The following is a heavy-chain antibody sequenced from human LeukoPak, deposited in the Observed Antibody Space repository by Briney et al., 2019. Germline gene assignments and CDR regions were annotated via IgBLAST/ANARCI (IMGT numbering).Heavy chain of an antibody. Sequence: GGSLRLSCAGSGXTFSTYDMHWVRQAPGKGLEWVSAIGITGDTYYPDSVKGRFTVSRDNAKNSLYLQMSGLTAGDTAVYYCARAPTSLPGTADSWGQGTLVTVS. CDR1: GXTFSTYD. CDR2: IGITGDT. CDR3: ARAPTSLPGTADS. J-gene: IGHJ4*02. V-gene: IGHV3-13*04. D-gene: IGHD6-13*01.